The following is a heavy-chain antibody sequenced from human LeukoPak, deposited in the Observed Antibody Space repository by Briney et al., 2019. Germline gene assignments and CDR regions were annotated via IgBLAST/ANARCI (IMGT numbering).Heavy chain of an antibody. CDR2: MYHSGST. CDR3: AREIRSGRPQYFDY. CDR1: GYSISRGYY. J-gene: IGHJ4*01. D-gene: IGHD3-10*01. Sequence: PETLSLTCAVTGYSISRGYYWGWIRPPPGKGLEWIGRMYHSGSTYSNPSLKSRVTISVDKSKNQFFLNLRPGTAPDPAGCLLAREIRSGRPQYFDYWGHGTPVTVSS. V-gene: IGHV4-38-2*02.